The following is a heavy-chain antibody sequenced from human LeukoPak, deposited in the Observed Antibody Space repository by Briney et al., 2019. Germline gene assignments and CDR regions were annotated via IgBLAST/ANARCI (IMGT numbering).Heavy chain of an antibody. CDR2: IYYSGST. D-gene: IGHD1-1*01. CDR3: ARHRERTSPYYYGMDV. V-gene: IGHV4-39*01. Sequence: SETLSLTCTVSGGSISSSTYCWGWIRQPPGKGLEWIGSIYYSGSTYYNPSLKSRVTISVDTSKNQFSLKLSSVTAADTAVYYCARHRERTSPYYYGMDVWGQGTTVTVSS. J-gene: IGHJ6*02. CDR1: GGSISSSTYC.